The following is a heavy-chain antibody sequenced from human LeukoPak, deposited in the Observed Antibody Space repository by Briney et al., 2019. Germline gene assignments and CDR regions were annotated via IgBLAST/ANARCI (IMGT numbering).Heavy chain of an antibody. CDR1: GGSILDSTYY. Sequence: SETLSLTCTVSGGSILDSTYYWAWIRQPPGKGLEWIATIFYTGNTHYNPSLKSRVTMSADTVKNQFSLNLNSVTAADTAVYCARQSSGYYYGWFDPWGQGTLVTVSS. V-gene: IGHV4-39*01. D-gene: IGHD3-22*01. J-gene: IGHJ5*02. CDR3: ARQSSGYYYGWFDP. CDR2: IFYTGNT.